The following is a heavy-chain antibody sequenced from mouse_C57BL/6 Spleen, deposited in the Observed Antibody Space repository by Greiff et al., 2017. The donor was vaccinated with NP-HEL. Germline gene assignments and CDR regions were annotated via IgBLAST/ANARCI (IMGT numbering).Heavy chain of an antibody. CDR3: ARDWGPYYAMDY. V-gene: IGHV5-17*01. CDR1: GFTFSDYG. Sequence: EVMLVESGGGLVKPGGSLKLSCAASGFTFSDYGMHWVRQAPEKGLEWVAYISSGSSTIYYADTVKGRFTISRDNAKNTLFLQMTSLGSEDTAMYYCARDWGPYYAMDYWGQGTSVTVSS. J-gene: IGHJ4*01. D-gene: IGHD4-1*01. CDR2: ISSGSSTI.